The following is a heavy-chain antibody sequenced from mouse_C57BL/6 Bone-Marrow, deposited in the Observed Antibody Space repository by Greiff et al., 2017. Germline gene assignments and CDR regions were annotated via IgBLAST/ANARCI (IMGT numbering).Heavy chain of an antibody. J-gene: IGHJ3*01. CDR3: ARSVYYDYDDRFAY. CDR1: GFNIKDYY. V-gene: IGHV14-2*01. Sequence: VQLKESGAELVKPGASVKLSCTASGFNIKDYYMHWVKQRTEQGLAWIGRIDPEDGETKYAPKFQGKATITADTSSNTAYLQLSSLTSEDTAVYYCARSVYYDYDDRFAYWGQGTLVTVSA. D-gene: IGHD2-4*01. CDR2: IDPEDGET.